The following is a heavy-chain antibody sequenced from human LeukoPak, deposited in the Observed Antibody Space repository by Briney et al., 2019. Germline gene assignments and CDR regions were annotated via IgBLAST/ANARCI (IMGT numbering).Heavy chain of an antibody. V-gene: IGHV3-48*03. D-gene: IGHD4/OR15-4a*01. CDR2: ISSSGSTI. Sequence: RPGGSLRLSCAASGFTFSSYEMNWVRQAPGKGLEWVSYISSSGSTIYYADSVKGRFTISRDNAKNSLYLQMNSLRAEDTAVYYCARRAGAYSHPYDYWGQGTLVTVSS. CDR3: ARRAGAYSHPYDY. CDR1: GFTFSSYE. J-gene: IGHJ4*02.